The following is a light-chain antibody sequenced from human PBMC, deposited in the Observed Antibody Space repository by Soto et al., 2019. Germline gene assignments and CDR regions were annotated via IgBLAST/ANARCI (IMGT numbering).Light chain of an antibody. CDR1: SSDVGSYNY. V-gene: IGLV2-14*01. Sequence: QSVLIQPASVSGSPGQSITISCTGTSSDVGSYNYVSWYQQHPGRAPKLMIYEVSNRPSGVSNRFSGSKSGNTASLTISGLQAEDEADYYCSSYTTRSTPLYVFGIGTKVTVL. CDR3: SSYTTRSTPLYV. J-gene: IGLJ1*01. CDR2: EVS.